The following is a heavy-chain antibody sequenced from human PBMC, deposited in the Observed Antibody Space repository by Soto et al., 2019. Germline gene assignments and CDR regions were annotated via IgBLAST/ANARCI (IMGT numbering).Heavy chain of an antibody. J-gene: IGHJ6*02. D-gene: IGHD3-16*02. CDR1: GGTFSSDG. Sequence: SVKVSCKASGGTFSSDGIIWVRQAPGQGLEWMGGSIRIFGTTTYAQKFQDRVTITADKSTSTAYMDLSSLRSEDTAVYYCARVRIPGITFGGVIAKPHYYYYGMDVWGQGTTVTVSS. CDR2: SIRIFGTT. CDR3: ARVRIPGITFGGVIAKPHYYYYGMDV. V-gene: IGHV1-69*06.